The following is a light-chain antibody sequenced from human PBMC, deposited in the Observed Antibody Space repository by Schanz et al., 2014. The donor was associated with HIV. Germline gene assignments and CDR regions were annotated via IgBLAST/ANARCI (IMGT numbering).Light chain of an antibody. J-gene: IGKJ3*01. CDR1: RSVNSN. CDR2: RAS. CDR3: QRHTNWPPVT. Sequence: EIVMTQSPVTLSVSPGERVTLSCRASRSVNSNLAWYQQKPGQAPRLLIYRASTRATGIPARFSGSGSGTEFTLTISSLLSEDFAVYYCQRHTNWPPVTFGPGTKVDVK. V-gene: IGKV3-15*01.